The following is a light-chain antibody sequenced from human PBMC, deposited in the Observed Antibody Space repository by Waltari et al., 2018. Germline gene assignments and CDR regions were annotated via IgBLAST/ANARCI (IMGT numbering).Light chain of an antibody. J-gene: IGLJ3*02. Sequence: QSILPQPPSVSGAPGQTVTISCTGSSSNIGAGYAVHWYQQLPGAAPKLIIYGNNNRPSGVPDRFSGSKSGTSASLDITGLQTEDEADYYCQSYDSSLSDSGVFGGGTKVTVL. V-gene: IGLV1-40*01. CDR1: SSNIGAGYA. CDR2: GNN. CDR3: QSYDSSLSDSGV.